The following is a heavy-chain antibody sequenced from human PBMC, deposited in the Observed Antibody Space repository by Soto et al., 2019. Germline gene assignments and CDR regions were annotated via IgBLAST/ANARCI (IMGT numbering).Heavy chain of an antibody. CDR3: ARGATYYDFWSGHYTSYTSYGMDV. V-gene: IGHV3-53*01. Sequence: EVQLVESGGGLIQPGGSLRVSCAASEFTVSSNYMTWVRQAPGKGLEWVSVIDTAGRANYAESVKGRFTNSRDNSKNTVYLQMNSLRVEDTAVYYCARGATYYDFWSGHYTSYTSYGMDVWGQGTTVTVS. J-gene: IGHJ6*02. CDR2: IDTAGRA. D-gene: IGHD3-3*01. CDR1: EFTVSSNY.